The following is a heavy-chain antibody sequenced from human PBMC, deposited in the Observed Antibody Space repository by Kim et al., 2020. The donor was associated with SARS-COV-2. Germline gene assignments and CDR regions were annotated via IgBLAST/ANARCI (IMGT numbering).Heavy chain of an antibody. CDR2: ISSSGTYT. V-gene: IGHV3-11*03. CDR1: GFTFSDYY. Sequence: GGSLRLSCAASGFTFSDYYMSWVRQAPGKGLEWLSYISSSGTYTNYADAVKGRFTVSRDNAKKSLYLQMNSLTVDDTAVYYCATIRYGSQSYHYFDNWGHGTLVTVSS. CDR3: ATIRYGSQSYHYFDN. D-gene: IGHD3-10*01. J-gene: IGHJ4*01.